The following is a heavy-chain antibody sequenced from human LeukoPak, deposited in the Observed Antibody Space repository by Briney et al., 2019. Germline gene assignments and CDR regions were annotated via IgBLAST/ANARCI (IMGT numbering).Heavy chain of an antibody. Sequence: ASVKVSCKASGYTFMDHALHWVRQAPGQRLEWMGWINAGNGNTKYSQKFQGRVTITRDTSASTAYMELSSLRSEDTAVYYCARELGYCSSTSCYAGYYYYYGMDVWGQGTTVTVSS. CDR1: GYTFMDHA. CDR2: INAGNGNT. D-gene: IGHD2-2*03. CDR3: ARELGYCSSTSCYAGYYYYYGMDV. V-gene: IGHV1-3*01. J-gene: IGHJ6*02.